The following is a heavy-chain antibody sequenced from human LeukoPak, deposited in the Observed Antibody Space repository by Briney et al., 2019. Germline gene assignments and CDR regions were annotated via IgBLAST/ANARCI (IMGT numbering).Heavy chain of an antibody. Sequence: PSETLSLTCTVSGASISSRSYYWVWIRLPPGKGLAWIGTMSDSGSTYYIPSLRSRVTISVDTSKNQLSLKLSSVTAADTAVYYCARLYSSGWSFDYWGQGTLVSVSS. CDR3: ARLYSSGWSFDY. J-gene: IGHJ4*02. CDR1: GASISSRSYY. V-gene: IGHV4-39*01. CDR2: MSDSGST. D-gene: IGHD6-19*01.